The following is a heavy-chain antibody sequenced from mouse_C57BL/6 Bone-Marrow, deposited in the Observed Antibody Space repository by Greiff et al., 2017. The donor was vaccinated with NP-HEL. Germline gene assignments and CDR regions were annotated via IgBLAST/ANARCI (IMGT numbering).Heavy chain of an antibody. J-gene: IGHJ1*03. D-gene: IGHD1-1*01. CDR1: GYTFTSYW. Sequence: QVQLQQPGAELVRPGTSVKLSCKASGYTFTSYWMHWVKQRPGQGLEWIGVIDPSDSYTNYNQKFKGKATLTADKSSSTAYMELRSLTSEDSAVYFCARSPYYYGSRKVVWGTGTTVTVSS. CDR3: ARSPYYYGSRKVV. V-gene: IGHV1-59*01. CDR2: IDPSDSYT.